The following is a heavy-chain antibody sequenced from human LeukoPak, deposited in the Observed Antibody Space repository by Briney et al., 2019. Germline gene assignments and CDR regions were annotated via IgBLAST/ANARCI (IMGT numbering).Heavy chain of an antibody. J-gene: IGHJ4*02. V-gene: IGHV3-23*01. CDR2: ISSGGGNT. D-gene: IGHD3-22*01. CDR3: ARKVLIVVAYFDY. Sequence: PGGSLRLSCAASGFTFDGYAMSWVRQAPGKGLEWVSSISSGGGNTYYADSVRGRFTISRDNSNNMLYLQMNSLRAEDTAVYYCARKVLIVVAYFDYWGQGTLVTVSS. CDR1: GFTFDGYA.